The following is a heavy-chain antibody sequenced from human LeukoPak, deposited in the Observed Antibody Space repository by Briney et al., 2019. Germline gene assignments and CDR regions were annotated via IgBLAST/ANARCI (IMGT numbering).Heavy chain of an antibody. CDR1: GLTVSSNY. CDR3: AAPEAALHSAYDDLYYYYGMDV. CDR2: LYSGGSA. V-gene: IGHV3-66*01. Sequence: GGSLGLSCADSGLTVSSNYMTWVRQAPGKGLEWVSVLYSGGSAYYTDSVKGRFTISRDNSKNTLYLQMNSLRAEDTAVYYCAAPEAALHSAYDDLYYYYGMDVWGQGTTVTVSS. D-gene: IGHD5-12*01. J-gene: IGHJ6*02.